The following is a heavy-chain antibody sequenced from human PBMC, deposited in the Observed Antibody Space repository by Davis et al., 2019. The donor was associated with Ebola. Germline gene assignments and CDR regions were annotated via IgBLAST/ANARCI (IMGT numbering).Heavy chain of an antibody. J-gene: IGHJ1*01. D-gene: IGHD6-19*01. CDR3: AKEIIAVAISRPFQH. Sequence: GESLKISCAASGFTFSDYAMNWVRQAPGKGLEWVSVISGSGVSTYYADSVKGRFTISRDNSKNTLYLQMNSLRAEDTAVYYCAKEIIAVAISRPFQHWGQGTLVTVSS. CDR2: ISGSGVST. V-gene: IGHV3-23*01. CDR1: GFTFSDYA.